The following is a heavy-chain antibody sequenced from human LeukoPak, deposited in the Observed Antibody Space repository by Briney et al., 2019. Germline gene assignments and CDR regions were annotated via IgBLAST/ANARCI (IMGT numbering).Heavy chain of an antibody. V-gene: IGHV1-69*01. CDR1: GGTFSSYA. CDR2: IIPIFGTA. CDR3: ARGSWFGEFPFDY. Sequence: SVKVSFKASGGTFSSYAISWVRQAPGQGLEWMGGIIPIFGTANYAQKFQGRVTITADESTSTAYMELSSLRSEDTAVYYCARGSWFGEFPFDYWGQGTLVTVSS. D-gene: IGHD3-10*01. J-gene: IGHJ4*02.